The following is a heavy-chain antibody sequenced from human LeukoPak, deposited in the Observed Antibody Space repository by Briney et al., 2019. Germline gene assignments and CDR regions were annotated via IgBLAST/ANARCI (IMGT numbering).Heavy chain of an antibody. V-gene: IGHV1-2*02. CDR1: GYTFTGYY. Sequence: GASVKVSCKASGYTFTGYYMHWVRQAPGQGLEWMGWINPNSGGTNYAQKFQGRVTMTRDTSISTAYMELSRLRSDDTAVYYCAREHCSSTSCHTAWFDPWGQGTLVTVSS. CDR3: AREHCSSTSCHTAWFDP. D-gene: IGHD2-2*02. J-gene: IGHJ5*02. CDR2: INPNSGGT.